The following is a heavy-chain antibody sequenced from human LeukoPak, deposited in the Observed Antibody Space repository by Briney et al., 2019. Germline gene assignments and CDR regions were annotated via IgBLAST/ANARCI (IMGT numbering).Heavy chain of an antibody. CDR3: ARDKSGGSRHGGDRFPAEYYFDY. D-gene: IGHD3-16*01. Sequence: GGSLRLSCAGSGFTFSGYSLNWVRQAPGKGLEWVSSITSSGSSMYYADSVKGRFTISRDNAESSVYLQMNSLRAEDTAVYYCARDKSGGSRHGGDRFPAEYYFDYWGQGTLVTVSS. CDR2: ITSSGSSM. J-gene: IGHJ4*02. CDR1: GFTFSGYS. V-gene: IGHV3-21*01.